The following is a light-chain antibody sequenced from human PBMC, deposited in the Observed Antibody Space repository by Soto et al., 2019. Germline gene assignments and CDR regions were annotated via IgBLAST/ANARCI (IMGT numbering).Light chain of an antibody. V-gene: IGLV2-23*02. Sequence: QSVLTQPASVSGSPGQSITISCTGTSSDVGSYNLVSWYQQYPGKAPRLMIFEVSERPSGVSNRFSGSKSGNTASLTISGLQAEDEADYYCCSYAGFSTFGVFGGGTKVTVL. CDR2: EVS. CDR1: SSDVGSYNL. CDR3: CSYAGFSTFGV. J-gene: IGLJ3*02.